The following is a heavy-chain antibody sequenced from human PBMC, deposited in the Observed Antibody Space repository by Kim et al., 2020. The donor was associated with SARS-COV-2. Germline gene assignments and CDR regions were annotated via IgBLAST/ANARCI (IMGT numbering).Heavy chain of an antibody. V-gene: IGHV3-23*01. CDR3: TKESALFSDY. CDR2: ISGGGSNK. Sequence: GGSLRLSCTASGFTFSSYAMSWVRQAPGMGLEWVSSISGGGSNKYYSDSLKGRLTISSNNSKNTLYLEMHSVKVEATAFYYCTKESALFSDYWGQGTLATAS. CDR1: GFTFSSYA. J-gene: IGHJ4*02. D-gene: IGHD3-3*01.